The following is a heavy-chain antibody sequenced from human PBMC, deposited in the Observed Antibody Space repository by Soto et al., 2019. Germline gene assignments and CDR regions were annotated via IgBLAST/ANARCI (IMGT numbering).Heavy chain of an antibody. V-gene: IGHV4-59*03. CDR1: GVSISSYY. D-gene: IGHD3-10*01. Sequence: SETLSLTCTVSGVSISSYYWSWIRQPPGKGLEWIGYIYYSGSTNYNPSLKSRVTISVDKSKNQFSLRLTSVTAADTAVYYCAGGFASGHYDYWAQGSLVTVSS. CDR3: AGGFASGHYDY. J-gene: IGHJ4*02. CDR2: IYYSGST.